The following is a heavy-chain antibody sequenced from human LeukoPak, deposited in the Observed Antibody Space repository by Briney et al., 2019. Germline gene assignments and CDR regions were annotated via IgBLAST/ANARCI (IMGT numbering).Heavy chain of an antibody. CDR1: GFTFSSFD. J-gene: IGHJ4*02. CDR2: ISSSSGAI. V-gene: IGHV3-48*01. CDR3: ARDVQLWHTHFDY. D-gene: IGHD5-18*01. Sequence: GGSLRLSCAASGFTFSSFDMNWVRQAPGKGLQWISYISSSSGAIYYADSVKGRFTISRDNAKNSLYLQMNSLRAEDTAVYYCARDVQLWHTHFDYWGQGALVTVSS.